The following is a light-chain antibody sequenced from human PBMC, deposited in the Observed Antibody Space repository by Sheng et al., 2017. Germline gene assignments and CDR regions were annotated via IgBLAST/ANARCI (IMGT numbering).Light chain of an antibody. J-gene: IGKJ2*01. CDR2: AAS. V-gene: IGKV1-39*01. CDR3: QQSYATPPT. CDR1: QSIRTS. Sequence: DIQMTQSPASLSASVGDRVTITCRASQSIRTSLIWYQKKPGKAPKLLIYAASTLQSGVPSXFSGSGSETDFTLTISSLQPEDFATYYCQQSYATPPTFGQGTKLEI.